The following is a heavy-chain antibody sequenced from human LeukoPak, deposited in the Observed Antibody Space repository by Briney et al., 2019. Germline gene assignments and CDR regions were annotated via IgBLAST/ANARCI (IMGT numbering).Heavy chain of an antibody. CDR3: ARDLFHIAVAGTDY. CDR1: GFTFSDHY. D-gene: IGHD6-19*01. CDR2: ISSSGSSI. Sequence: GGSLRLSCAASGFTFSDHYMSWIRQAPGKGLECVSYISSSGSSIYYADSVKGRFTISRDNAKNSLYLQMNSLRAEDTAVYYCARDLFHIAVAGTDYWGQGTLVTVSS. J-gene: IGHJ4*02. V-gene: IGHV3-11*04.